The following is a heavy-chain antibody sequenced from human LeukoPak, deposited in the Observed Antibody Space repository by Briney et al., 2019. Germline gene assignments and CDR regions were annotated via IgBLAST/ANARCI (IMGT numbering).Heavy chain of an antibody. V-gene: IGHV3-30-3*01. CDR1: GFTFSSYA. J-gene: IGHJ5*02. CDR3: ARGDLIQLWSPSFDP. D-gene: IGHD5-18*01. Sequence: GSLRLSCAASGFTFSSYAMHWVRQAPGKGLEWVAVISYDGNNKYYADSVKGRFTISRDNSKNTLYLQMNSLRAEDTAVYYCARGDLIQLWSPSFDPWGQGTLVTVFS. CDR2: ISYDGNNK.